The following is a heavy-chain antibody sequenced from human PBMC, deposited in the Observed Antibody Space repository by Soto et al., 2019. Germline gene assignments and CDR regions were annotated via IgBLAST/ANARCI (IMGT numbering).Heavy chain of an antibody. D-gene: IGHD3-10*01. Sequence: ESGGGVVQPGRSLRLSCAASGFTFSSYGMHWVRQAPGKGLEWVAVISYDGSNKYYADSVKGRFTISRDNSKNTLYLQMNSLRAEDTAVYYCAKPYYYGSGSPFDYWGQGTLVTVSS. J-gene: IGHJ4*02. CDR3: AKPYYYGSGSPFDY. CDR2: ISYDGSNK. V-gene: IGHV3-30*18. CDR1: GFTFSSYG.